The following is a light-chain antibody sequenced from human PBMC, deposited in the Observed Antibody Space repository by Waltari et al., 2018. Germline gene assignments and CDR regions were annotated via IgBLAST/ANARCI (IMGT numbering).Light chain of an antibody. J-gene: IGLJ3*02. CDR3: NSYTRKTASVV. V-gene: IGLV2-14*01. Sequence: QSALTQPASVSGSPGQSITISCFGTSSDIGVYNYVSWYQQYPGKAPKLLMYDVSKRPSGFSGRFSGAKSDHTASLTISGLRAEDEADYYCNSYTRKTASVVFGGGTKLTVL. CDR1: SSDIGVYNY. CDR2: DVS.